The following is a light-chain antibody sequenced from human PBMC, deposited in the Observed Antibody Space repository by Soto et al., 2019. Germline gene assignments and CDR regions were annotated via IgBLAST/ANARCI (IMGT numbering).Light chain of an antibody. V-gene: IGKV3-20*01. Sequence: ELTQSPGSLSLSPGQTATLSCRASQSLGNNYLAWVQQRPGQAPRLLIYGATHWASGISERFGGSGSGSEFTLTISGLEPEDSAVYYCLQHNSYPWTFGQGTKVEIK. CDR2: GAT. CDR3: LQHNSYPWT. CDR1: QSLGNNY. J-gene: IGKJ1*01.